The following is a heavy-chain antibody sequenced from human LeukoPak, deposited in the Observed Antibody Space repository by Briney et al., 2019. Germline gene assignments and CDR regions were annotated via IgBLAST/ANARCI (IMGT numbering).Heavy chain of an antibody. D-gene: IGHD3-3*01. Sequence: GGSLRLSCAASGFTFSSYSMNWVRQAPGQGLEWVSSISSSSSYIYYADSVKGRFTISRDNAKNSLYLQMNSLRAEDTAVYYCAREKARVTIVGVATTGGAFDIWGQGTMVTVSS. CDR1: GFTFSSYS. J-gene: IGHJ3*02. V-gene: IGHV3-21*01. CDR2: ISSSSSYI. CDR3: AREKARVTIVGVATTGGAFDI.